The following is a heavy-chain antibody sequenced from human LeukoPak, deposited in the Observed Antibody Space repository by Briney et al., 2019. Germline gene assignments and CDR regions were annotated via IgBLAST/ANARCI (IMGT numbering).Heavy chain of an antibody. CDR1: GYTFTGYY. CDR3: ARVAGHYGDPLVY. D-gene: IGHD4-17*01. Sequence: ASVKVSCKASGYTFTGYYMHWVRQAPGQGLEWMGWVNPDSGGTNYAQKFQGRVTMTRATSITTAYMQLRRLSSDDTAVYYCARVAGHYGDPLVYWGQGTLVTVSS. J-gene: IGHJ4*02. CDR2: VNPDSGGT. V-gene: IGHV1-2*02.